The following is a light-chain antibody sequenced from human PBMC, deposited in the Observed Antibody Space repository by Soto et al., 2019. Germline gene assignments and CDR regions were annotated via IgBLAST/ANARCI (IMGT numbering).Light chain of an antibody. CDR2: DAS. J-gene: IGKJ1*01. CDR3: QRYSIWPWT. Sequence: EIVLTQSPGALSLSPGERATLSCRASQTASSSHLAWYQQKPGQAPRLLIYDASNRATGIPARFSGSGSGTDFTLTISSLQSEDLAVYFCQRYSIWPWTFGQGTKVDI. CDR1: QTASSSH. V-gene: IGKV3-20*01.